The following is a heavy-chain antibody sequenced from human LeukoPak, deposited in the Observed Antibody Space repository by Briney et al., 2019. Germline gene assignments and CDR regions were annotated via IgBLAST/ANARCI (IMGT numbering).Heavy chain of an antibody. V-gene: IGHV1-2*04. Sequence: ASVKVSCKASGYTFTGYYMHWVRQAPGQGLEWMGWINPNSGGTNYAQKFQGWVTMTRDTSISTAYMELSRLRSDDTAVYYCARDGSRYSGSYQTDYWGQGTLVTVSS. CDR3: ARDGSRYSGSYQTDY. CDR1: GYTFTGYY. J-gene: IGHJ4*02. D-gene: IGHD1-26*01. CDR2: INPNSGGT.